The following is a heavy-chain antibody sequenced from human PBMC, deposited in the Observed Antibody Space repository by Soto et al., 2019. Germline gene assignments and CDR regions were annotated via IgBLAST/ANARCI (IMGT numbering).Heavy chain of an antibody. D-gene: IGHD3-10*01. V-gene: IGHV4-59*01. Sequence: SETLSLTCTVSGGSISSSYWSWIRQPPGKGLGWIGYMYNSESTNYNSSLKSRVTISVDTSKIQFSLKLSSLTAADTAVYYCARDPVGSSVLDYWGQGTLVTVS. CDR3: ARDPVGSSVLDY. J-gene: IGHJ4*02. CDR2: MYNSEST. CDR1: GGSISSSY.